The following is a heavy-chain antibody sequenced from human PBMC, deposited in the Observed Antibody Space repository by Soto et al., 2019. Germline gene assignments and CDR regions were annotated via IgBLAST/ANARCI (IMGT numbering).Heavy chain of an antibody. V-gene: IGHV1-46*03. CDR2: INPSSGST. J-gene: IGHJ5*01. CDR3: TRPVTPLRYLDWFDY. Sequence: QVQLVQSGAEVRKPGASVKVSCKASGYTFTSYYIHWVRQAPGQGLEWMGMINPSSGSTTDAQKLQGRVTMTRDTSTRTIYMVLSSLRSEDTAVYYCTRPVTPLRYLDWFDYWGQGTLVTVSS. D-gene: IGHD4-17*01. CDR1: GYTFTSYY.